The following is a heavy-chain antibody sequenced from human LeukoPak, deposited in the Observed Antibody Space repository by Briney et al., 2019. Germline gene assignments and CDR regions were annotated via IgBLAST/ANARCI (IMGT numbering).Heavy chain of an antibody. CDR3: ARAVFAGATASFDY. V-gene: IGHV4-34*01. CDR1: GGSFSGYY. CDR2: INHTGGT. Sequence: PSETLSLTCAVYGGSFSGYYWSWIRQPPGKGLEWIGEINHTGGTNYNPSLKSRVTISVDTSKNQFSLKLSSVTAADTAVYYCARAVFAGATASFDYWGQGTLVTVSS. D-gene: IGHD1-26*01. J-gene: IGHJ4*02.